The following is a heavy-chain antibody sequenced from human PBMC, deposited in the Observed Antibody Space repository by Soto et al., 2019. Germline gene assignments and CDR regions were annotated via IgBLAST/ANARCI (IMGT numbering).Heavy chain of an antibody. D-gene: IGHD3-16*02. J-gene: IGHJ4*02. CDR1: GGSISSSSYY. Sequence: SETLSLTCTVSGGSISSSSYYWGWIRQPPGKGLEWIGSIYYSGSTYYNPSLKSRVTISVDTSKNQCSLKLSSVTAADTAVYYCARTPFDYIWGSYRSYNFDYWGQGTLVTVSS. CDR2: IYYSGST. CDR3: ARTPFDYIWGSYRSYNFDY. V-gene: IGHV4-39*01.